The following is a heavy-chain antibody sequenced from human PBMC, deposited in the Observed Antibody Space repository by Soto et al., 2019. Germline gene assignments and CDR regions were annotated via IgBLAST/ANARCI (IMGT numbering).Heavy chain of an antibody. Sequence: PSETLSLTCAVSGYSISSGYYWGWIRQPPGKGLEWIGSIYHSGSTYYNPSLKSRVTISVDTSKNQFSLKLSSVTAADTAVYYCARDVYYDFRSGYSTGAFDIWGKGTMVSASS. CDR2: IYHSGST. J-gene: IGHJ3*02. CDR1: GYSISSGYY. CDR3: ARDVYYDFRSGYSTGAFDI. V-gene: IGHV4-38-2*02. D-gene: IGHD3-3*01.